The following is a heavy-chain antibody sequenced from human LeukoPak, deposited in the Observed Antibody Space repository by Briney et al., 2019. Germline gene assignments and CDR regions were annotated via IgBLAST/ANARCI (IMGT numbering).Heavy chain of an antibody. D-gene: IGHD3-3*01. CDR1: GGSFSGYY. Sequence: SETLSLTCAVYGGSFSGYYWSWIRQPPGKGRRWIGEINHSGSTNYNPSLKSRVTISVDTSKNQFSLKLSSVTAADTAVHYCARRTIFGVASSDYWGQGTLVTVSS. J-gene: IGHJ4*02. CDR3: ARRTIFGVASSDY. V-gene: IGHV4-34*01. CDR2: INHSGST.